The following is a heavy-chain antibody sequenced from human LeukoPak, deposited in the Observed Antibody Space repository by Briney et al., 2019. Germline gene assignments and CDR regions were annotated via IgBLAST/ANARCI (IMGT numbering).Heavy chain of an antibody. J-gene: IGHJ4*02. D-gene: IGHD4-23*01. CDR2: ISSNGGST. CDR3: ARDGVVTGPGYYDY. V-gene: IGHV3-64*01. Sequence: PGGSLRLSCAASGFTFSSYAMHWVRQAPGKGLEYVSAISSNGGSTYYANSVKGRFTISRDNSKNTLYLQMGSLRAEDMAVYCCARDGVVTGPGYYDYWGQGTLAIVSS. CDR1: GFTFSSYA.